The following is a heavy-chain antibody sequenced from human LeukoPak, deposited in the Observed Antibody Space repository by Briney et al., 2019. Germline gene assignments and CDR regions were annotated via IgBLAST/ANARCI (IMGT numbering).Heavy chain of an antibody. CDR3: ARPLSFYGSGSYDY. Sequence: ASVKVSCKASGYTFTSYDINWVRQATGQGLEWMGWMNPSSGNTGYAQKFQGRVTMTRNTSISTAYMELSSLRSEDTAVYYCARPLSFYGSGSYDYWGQGTLVTVSS. CDR2: MNPSSGNT. J-gene: IGHJ4*02. CDR1: GYTFTSYD. D-gene: IGHD3-10*01. V-gene: IGHV1-8*01.